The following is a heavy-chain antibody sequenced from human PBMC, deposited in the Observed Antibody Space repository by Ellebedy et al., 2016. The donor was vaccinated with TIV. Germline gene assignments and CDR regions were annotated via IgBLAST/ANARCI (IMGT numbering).Heavy chain of an antibody. Sequence: PGGSLRLSCAASGFTLSSFAMSWVRQAPGKGLEWVSVFTGGGGGGGITYYADSVKGRFTISRDDSKNTLYLRMNNLRAEDTAVYYCAKAFDSHGLLAHWGQGTLVTVSS. D-gene: IGHD3-22*01. CDR3: AKAFDSHGLLAH. CDR1: GFTLSSFA. J-gene: IGHJ4*02. CDR2: FTGGGGGGGIT. V-gene: IGHV3-23*01.